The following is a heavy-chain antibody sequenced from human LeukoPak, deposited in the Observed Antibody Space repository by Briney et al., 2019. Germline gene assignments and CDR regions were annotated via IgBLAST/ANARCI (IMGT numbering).Heavy chain of an antibody. V-gene: IGHV3-30*18. Sequence: GGSLRLSCAASGFTFSSYGMHWVRQAPGKGLEWVAVISYDGSNKYYADSVKGRFTVSRDNSTNTLYLQMNSLRAEDTAVYYCAKATIAAAGLNWFDPWGQGTLVTVSS. CDR2: ISYDGSNK. CDR1: GFTFSSYG. D-gene: IGHD6-13*01. CDR3: AKATIAAAGLNWFDP. J-gene: IGHJ5*02.